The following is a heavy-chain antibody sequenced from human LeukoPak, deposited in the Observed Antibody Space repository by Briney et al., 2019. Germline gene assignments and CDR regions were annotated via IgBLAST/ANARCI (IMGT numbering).Heavy chain of an antibody. CDR2: IYYSGST. CDR3: ADMTTVVTGGYYFDY. D-gene: IGHD4-23*01. J-gene: IGHJ4*02. V-gene: IGHV4-59*01. CDR1: GGSISSYY. Sequence: SETLSLTCTVSGGSISSYYWSWIRQPPGKGLEWIGYIYYSGSTNYNPSLKSRVTISVDTSKNQFSLKLSSVTAADTAVYYCADMTTVVTGGYYFDYWGQGTLVTVSS.